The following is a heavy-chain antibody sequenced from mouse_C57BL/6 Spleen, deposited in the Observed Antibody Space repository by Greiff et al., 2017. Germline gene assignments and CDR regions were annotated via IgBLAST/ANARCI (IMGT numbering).Heavy chain of an antibody. CDR3: AGYGYAWCAY. CDR1: GYTFTSYW. Sequence: VQLQQPGAELVKPGASVKLSCKASGYTFTSYWMHWVKQRPGQGLEWIGMIHPNSGSTNYNEKFKSKATLTVDKSSSKAYMQLSSLTSADSAVXYCAGYGYAWCAYWGQGTLVTVSA. D-gene: IGHD2-2*01. J-gene: IGHJ3*01. CDR2: IHPNSGST. V-gene: IGHV1-64*01.